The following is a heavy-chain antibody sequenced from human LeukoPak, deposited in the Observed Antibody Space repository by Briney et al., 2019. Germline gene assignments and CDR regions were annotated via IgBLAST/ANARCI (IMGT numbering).Heavy chain of an antibody. D-gene: IGHD4-23*01. Sequence: KASETLSLTCAVYGGSFSGYYWSWIRQPPGNGLEWIGEINHSGSTNYNPSLKGRVTISVDTSKNQFSLKLNSVTAADTAVYYCARDRLRWPKIDYWGQGTLVTVSS. V-gene: IGHV4-34*01. CDR2: INHSGST. CDR3: ARDRLRWPKIDY. J-gene: IGHJ4*02. CDR1: GGSFSGYY.